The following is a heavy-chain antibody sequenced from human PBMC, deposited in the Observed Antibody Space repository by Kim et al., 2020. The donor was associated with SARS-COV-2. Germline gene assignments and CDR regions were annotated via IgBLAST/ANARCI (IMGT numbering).Heavy chain of an antibody. V-gene: IGHV3-23*01. CDR3: AEEMEVCLSTMDY. CDR1: GVSFSNFP. Sequence: GGSLRLSCAASGVSFSNFPMSWVRQAPGRGLELVSAISASWGHTYYTPSVRGRLTASRDNSDNTLFLQMSSLVVDDTAVEYCAEEMEVCLSTMDYWGQG. J-gene: IGHJ4*02. D-gene: IGHD2-8*02. CDR2: ISASWGHT.